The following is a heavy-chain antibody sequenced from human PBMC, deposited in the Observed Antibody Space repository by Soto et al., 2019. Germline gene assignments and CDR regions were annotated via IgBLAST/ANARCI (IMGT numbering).Heavy chain of an antibody. V-gene: IGHV3-21*01. CDR3: ARPPGAETSY. CDR2: IVSSGGEK. CDR1: GFAFSNYA. Sequence: SLRLSCAASGFAFSNYAMYWVRLAPGKGLEWVSTIVSSGGEKYYADSVKGRFTISRDNAKNSMYLQMNSLRDEDTAVYYCARPPGAETSYWGQGTLVTVSS. J-gene: IGHJ4*02. D-gene: IGHD4-17*01.